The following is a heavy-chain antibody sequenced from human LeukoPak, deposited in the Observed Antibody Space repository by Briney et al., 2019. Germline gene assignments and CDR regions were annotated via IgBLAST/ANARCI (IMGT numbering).Heavy chain of an antibody. CDR1: GYTFTAYY. D-gene: IGHD2/OR15-2a*01. CDR3: ARDPIVQAGYYYGMDV. Sequence: ASVKVSCKASGYTFTAYYIHWVRRAPGQGLEWMGRINPNSGATNYAQNFQGRVTMTADTSISAAYLDLSRLRSDDSAVYYCARDPIVQAGYYYGMDVWGQGTTVTVSS. V-gene: IGHV1-2*06. J-gene: IGHJ6*02. CDR2: INPNSGAT.